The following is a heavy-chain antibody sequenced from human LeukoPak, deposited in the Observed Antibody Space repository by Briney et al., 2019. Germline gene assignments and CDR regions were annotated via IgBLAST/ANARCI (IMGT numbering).Heavy chain of an antibody. D-gene: IGHD1-26*01. V-gene: IGHV3-15*01. CDR2: IKAKAHGGTI. CDR1: GFTFINAW. J-gene: IGHJ4*02. Sequence: PGGSLRLSCAASGFTFINAWMAWVRQAPGKGLEWVGRIKAKAHGGTIEYAAPVKGRFTISRDDSKNTLYLQMDSLKTEDTAVYHCASRSGRQWLPYFDYWGQGTLVTVSS. CDR3: ASRSGRQWLPYFDY.